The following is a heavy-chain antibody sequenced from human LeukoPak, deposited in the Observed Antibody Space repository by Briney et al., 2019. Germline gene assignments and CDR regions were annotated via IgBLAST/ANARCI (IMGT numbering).Heavy chain of an antibody. CDR2: IYTSGST. J-gene: IGHJ4*02. CDR3: ARDNNYYGSGSYHDY. D-gene: IGHD3-10*01. V-gene: IGHV4-4*07. CDR1: GGSICSYY. Sequence: SETLSLTRTVSGGSICSYYWSWIRQPAGKGLEWIGRIYTSGSTNYNPSLKSRVTMSVDTSKNQFSLKLSSVTAADTAVYYCARDNNYYGSGSYHDYWGQGTLVTVSS.